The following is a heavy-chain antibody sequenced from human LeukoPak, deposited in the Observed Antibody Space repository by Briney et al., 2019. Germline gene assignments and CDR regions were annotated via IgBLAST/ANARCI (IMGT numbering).Heavy chain of an antibody. V-gene: IGHV5-51*01. CDR3: AGEMATIPSGAFDI. CDR2: IYPGDSDT. Sequence: GGSLKISCKASGYSFTSYWIGWVRQMPGKGLEGLGIIYPGDSDTRYSPSFQGQVTISADKSISTAYLQWSSLKASDTAMYCCAGEMATIPSGAFDIWGQGTMVTVSS. D-gene: IGHD5-24*01. CDR1: GYSFTSYW. J-gene: IGHJ3*02.